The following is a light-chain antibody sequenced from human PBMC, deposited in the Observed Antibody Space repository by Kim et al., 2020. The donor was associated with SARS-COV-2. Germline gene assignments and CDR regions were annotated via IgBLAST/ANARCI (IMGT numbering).Light chain of an antibody. CDR1: SSNIGSNT. Sequence: QSVLTQPASASGTPGQRVTISCSGSSSNIGSNTVNWYQQLPGTAPKQLIYSNNQRPSGVPDRFSGSKSGTSASLAISGLQSEDEADYYCAAWDDSLNGPVFGGGTKLTVL. V-gene: IGLV1-44*01. CDR2: SNN. J-gene: IGLJ3*02. CDR3: AAWDDSLNGPV.